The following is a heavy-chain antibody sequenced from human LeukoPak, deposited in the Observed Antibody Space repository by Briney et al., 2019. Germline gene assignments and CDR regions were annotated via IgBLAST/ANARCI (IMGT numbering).Heavy chain of an antibody. CDR2: IKQDGSEK. CDR1: GFTFSSYW. J-gene: IGHJ4*02. CDR3: ARVGGRYSPIGY. Sequence: PGWSLRLSCAASGFTFSSYWMSWVRQAPGKGLEGVASIKQDGSEKYYVDSVKGRFTISRDNAKNSLYLQMNSLRAEDTAVYYCARVGGRYSPIGYWGQGTLVTVSS. D-gene: IGHD5-18*01. V-gene: IGHV3-7*01.